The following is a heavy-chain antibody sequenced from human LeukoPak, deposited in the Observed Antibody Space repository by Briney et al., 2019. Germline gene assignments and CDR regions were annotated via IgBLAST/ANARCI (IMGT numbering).Heavy chain of an antibody. CDR1: GYTFTGYY. CDR3: ARAPRSFDPFDY. D-gene: IGHD3-9*01. V-gene: IGHV1-2*06. Sequence: GASAKVSCKASGYTFTGYYMHWVRQAPGQGLEWMGRINPNSGGTNYAQKFQGRVTMTRDTSISTAYMELSRLRSDDTAVYYCARAPRSFDPFDYWGQGTLVTVSS. J-gene: IGHJ4*02. CDR2: INPNSGGT.